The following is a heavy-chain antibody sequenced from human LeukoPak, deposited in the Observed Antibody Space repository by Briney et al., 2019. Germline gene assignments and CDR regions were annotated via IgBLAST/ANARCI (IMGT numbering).Heavy chain of an antibody. CDR3: ARSVPVAGPNNWFDP. V-gene: IGHV4-39*01. Sequence: SETLSLTCTVSGGSISSSNYYWGWIRQPPGKGLEWIGSIYYSGTTYYNSSLKSRVAISVDTSKNQFSLKLSSVTAADTAVYYCARSVPVAGPNNWFDPWGQGNLVTVS. CDR1: GGSISSSNYY. D-gene: IGHD6-19*01. J-gene: IGHJ5*02. CDR2: IYYSGTT.